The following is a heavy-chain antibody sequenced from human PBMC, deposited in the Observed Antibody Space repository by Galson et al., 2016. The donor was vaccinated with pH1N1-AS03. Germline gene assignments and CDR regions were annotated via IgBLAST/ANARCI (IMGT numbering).Heavy chain of an antibody. CDR1: GYRFASYW. V-gene: IGHV5-10-1*01. D-gene: IGHD2/OR15-2a*01. CDR2: FDPNDSNT. Sequence: QSGAEVKKHGQSLRISCKGSGYRFASYWITWVRQVPGKGLEWMGNFDPNDSNTMYRPSMQGHVPFSSDRSINTAYLEWNTLMASDTALYYCARFDPFISEGINTYYCGLDVWGQGTTVTVS. CDR3: ARFDPFISEGINTYYCGLDV. J-gene: IGHJ6*02.